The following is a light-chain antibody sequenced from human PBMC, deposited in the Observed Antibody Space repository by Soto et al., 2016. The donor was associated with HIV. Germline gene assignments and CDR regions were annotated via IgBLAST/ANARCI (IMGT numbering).Light chain of an antibody. Sequence: SFELTQPPSVSVSPEQTASITCSGHKLGNKYSFWCQQKPGQSPVLVIYQDNKRPSGIPERFSGSNSGNTATLTISGTQALDEADYYCQTWDNNTAMFGGGTKLTVL. CDR1: KLGNKY. V-gene: IGLV3-1*01. CDR3: QTWDNNTAM. CDR2: QDN. J-gene: IGLJ3*02.